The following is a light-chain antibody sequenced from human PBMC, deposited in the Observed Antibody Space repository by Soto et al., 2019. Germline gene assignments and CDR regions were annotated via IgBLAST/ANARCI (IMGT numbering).Light chain of an antibody. CDR2: AAP. V-gene: IGKV1-6*01. J-gene: IGKJ1*01. CDR1: QGIRSA. CDR3: QQYSASPWT. Sequence: AIQVTQSPSSLSASVGDRVHITCRTSQGIRSALGWYQQKPGKVPKLLIYAAPTLQSGVPSRFSGSGAGRVFPLTISRLQPDDVATYYWQQYSASPWTFGQGTKLEIK.